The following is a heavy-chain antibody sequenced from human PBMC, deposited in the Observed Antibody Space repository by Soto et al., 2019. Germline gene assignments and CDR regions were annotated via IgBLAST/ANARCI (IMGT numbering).Heavy chain of an antibody. D-gene: IGHD6-13*01. CDR3: ARLVWAAGNDGMDV. Sequence: QLQLQESGPGLVKPSETLSLTCTVSGGSISSSSYYWGWIRQPPGKGLEWIGSIYYSGSTYYNPSLKSRVTISVDTSKNQFSLKLSSVTAADTAVYYCARLVWAAGNDGMDVWGQGTTVTVSS. CDR1: GGSISSSSYY. V-gene: IGHV4-39*01. J-gene: IGHJ6*02. CDR2: IYYSGST.